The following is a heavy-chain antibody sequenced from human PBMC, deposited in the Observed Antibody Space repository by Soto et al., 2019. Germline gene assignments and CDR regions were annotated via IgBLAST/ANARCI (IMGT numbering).Heavy chain of an antibody. J-gene: IGHJ3*02. CDR3: ARDLGQYAFDI. CDR2: IIPILGIA. CDR1: GGTFSSYT. V-gene: IGHV1-69*04. Sequence: GASVKVSCKASGGTFSSYTISWVRQAPGQGLEWMGRIIPILGIANYAQKFQGRVTITADKSTSTAYMELSSLRSEDTAVYYCARDLGQYAFDIWGQGTMVTVSS.